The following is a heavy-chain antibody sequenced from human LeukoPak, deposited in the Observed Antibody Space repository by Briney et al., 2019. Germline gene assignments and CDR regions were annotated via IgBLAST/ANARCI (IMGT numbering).Heavy chain of an antibody. J-gene: IGHJ6*02. D-gene: IGHD1-26*01. CDR1: GYTFTSYY. Sequence: ASVKVSCKASGYTFTSYYMHWVRQAPGQGLEWMGIINPSGGSTSYAQKFQGRVTMTRDTSTSTVYMELSSLRSEDTAAYYCARDLGSYYPYYYYGMDVWGQGTTVTVSS. CDR3: ARDLGSYYPYYYYGMDV. CDR2: INPSGGST. V-gene: IGHV1-46*01.